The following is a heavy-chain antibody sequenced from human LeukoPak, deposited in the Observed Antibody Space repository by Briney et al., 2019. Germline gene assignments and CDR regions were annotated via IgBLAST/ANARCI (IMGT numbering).Heavy chain of an antibody. D-gene: IGHD3-16*01. Sequence: GGSLRLSCAASGFTFSSYSMNWVGQAPGKGLEGVSSISSSSSYIYYADSVKGRCTISRDNAKNSLYLQMNSLRAEDTAVDYCARVRTFGGVINSSGQGTLVTVSS. J-gene: IGHJ4*02. CDR2: ISSSSSYI. CDR3: ARVRTFGGVINS. V-gene: IGHV3-21*04. CDR1: GFTFSSYS.